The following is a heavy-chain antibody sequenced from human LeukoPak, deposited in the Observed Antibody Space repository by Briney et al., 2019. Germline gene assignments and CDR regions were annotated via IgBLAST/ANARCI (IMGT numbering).Heavy chain of an antibody. CDR1: GYTFTGYY. J-gene: IGHJ4*02. CDR2: FDPEDGET. V-gene: IGHV1-24*01. D-gene: IGHD1-26*01. Sequence: ASVKVSCKASGYTFTGYYMHWVRQAPGKGLEWMGGFDPEDGETIYAQKFQGRVTKTEDTSTDTAYMELSSLRSEDTAVYYCATLRRIVGAYFDYWGQGTLVTVSS. CDR3: ATLRRIVGAYFDY.